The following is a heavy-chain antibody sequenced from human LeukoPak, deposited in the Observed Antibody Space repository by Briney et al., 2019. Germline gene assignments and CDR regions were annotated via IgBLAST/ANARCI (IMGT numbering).Heavy chain of an antibody. CDR2: IDDSGKT. D-gene: IGHD3-10*01. CDR3: ARSDYHNSGSHTVFDAFDI. V-gene: IGHV4-59*01. CDR1: GGSISRYY. Sequence: SETLSLTCIVSGGSISRYYWSWIRRPPGKGLEWIGYIDDSGKTNYNPSLKSQVTISVDKSKNQFSLKLSFVTAADTAMYYCARSDYHNSGSHTVFDAFDIWAQGTRVTVSS. J-gene: IGHJ3*02.